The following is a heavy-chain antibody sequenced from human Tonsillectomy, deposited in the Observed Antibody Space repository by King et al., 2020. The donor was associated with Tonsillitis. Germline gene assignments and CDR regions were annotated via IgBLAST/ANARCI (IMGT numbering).Heavy chain of an antibody. Sequence: VQLVESGGGLVQPGRSLRLSCAASGFTFDDYAMHWVRQAPGKGLEWVSGISWNSGSIGYADSVKGRFTISRDKAKNSLYLQMNSLRAEDTALYYCAKGTLRYYYGSGSYQDYWGQGTLVTVSS. CDR3: AKGTLRYYYGSGSYQDY. V-gene: IGHV3-9*01. CDR2: ISWNSGSI. D-gene: IGHD3-10*01. J-gene: IGHJ4*02. CDR1: GFTFDDYA.